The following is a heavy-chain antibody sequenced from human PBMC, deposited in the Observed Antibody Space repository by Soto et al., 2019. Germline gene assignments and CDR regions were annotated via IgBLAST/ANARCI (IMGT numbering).Heavy chain of an antibody. J-gene: IGHJ4*02. Sequence: GPLRRSGAASGCTFSSYAMSGVPQAPGKGLEWVSAISGSGGSTYYADSVKGRFTISRDNSKNTLYLQMNSLRAEDTAVYYCAKDWNYDSSGYYIYWGQGTLVTVYS. CDR2: ISGSGGST. CDR3: AKDWNYDSSGYYIY. V-gene: IGHV3-23*01. D-gene: IGHD3-22*01. CDR1: GCTFSSYA.